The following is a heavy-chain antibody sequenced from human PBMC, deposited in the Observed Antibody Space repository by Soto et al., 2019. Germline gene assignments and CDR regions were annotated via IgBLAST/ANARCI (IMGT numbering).Heavy chain of an antibody. CDR3: AREAWRPHRWHSHGMDV. V-gene: IGHV1-8*01. J-gene: IGHJ6*02. CDR2: MNPNSGNT. D-gene: IGHD2-15*01. CDR1: GYTFTSYD. Sequence: ASVKVSCKASGYTFTSYDINWVRQATGQGLEWMGWMNPNSGNTGYAQKFQGRVTMTRNTSISTAYMELSSLRSEDTAVYYCAREAWRPHRWHSHGMDVWGQGTTVTVSS.